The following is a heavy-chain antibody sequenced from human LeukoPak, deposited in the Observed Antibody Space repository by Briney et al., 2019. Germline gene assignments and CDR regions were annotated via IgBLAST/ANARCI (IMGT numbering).Heavy chain of an antibody. V-gene: IGHV4-61*02. J-gene: IGHJ6*03. CDR2: IYTSGST. CDR3: ARERPDENYYYYMDV. CDR1: GDSISSGSYY. Sequence: SQTLSLTCTVSGDSISSGSYYWSWIRQPAGKGLEWIGRIYTSGSTNYNPSLKSRVTISVDTSKNQFSLKLSSVTAADTAVYYCARERPDENYYYYMDVWGKGTTVTVSS.